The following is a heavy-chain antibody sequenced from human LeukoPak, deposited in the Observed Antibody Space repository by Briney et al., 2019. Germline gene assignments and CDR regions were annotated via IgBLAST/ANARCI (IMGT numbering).Heavy chain of an antibody. CDR3: AREWGGNPNDY. CDR2: MSAYNGNT. J-gene: IGHJ4*02. V-gene: IGHV1-18*01. CDR1: GYTFTSYG. D-gene: IGHD4-23*01. Sequence: ASVKVSCKASGYTFTSYGISWGRQAPGQGREGRGWMSAYNGNTNYAQTLQGRVTITTDTSPSTAYMDLRSLRSDDPAVYYCAREWGGNPNDYWGQGTLVTVSS.